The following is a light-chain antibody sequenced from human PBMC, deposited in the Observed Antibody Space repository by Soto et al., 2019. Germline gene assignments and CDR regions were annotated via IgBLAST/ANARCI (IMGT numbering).Light chain of an antibody. CDR2: ETS. J-gene: IGKJ1*01. CDR3: QQYGSSPRWT. CDR1: QSVGSR. Sequence: EIVMTQSPDTVSVSPGEGAEHSCRASQSVGSRVAWYQQKFGQPPRLLIYETSTRANGIPARFSGSGSGTDFTLTISRLEPEDFAVYYCQQYGSSPRWTFGQGTKVDIK. V-gene: IGKV3-20*01.